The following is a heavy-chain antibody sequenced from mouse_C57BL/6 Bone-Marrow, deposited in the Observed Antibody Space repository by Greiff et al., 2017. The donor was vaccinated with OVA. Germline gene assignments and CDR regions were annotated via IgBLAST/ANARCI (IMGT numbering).Heavy chain of an antibody. D-gene: IGHD2-4*01. CDR2: INPGSGGT. J-gene: IGHJ3*01. CDR3: ARAGLRRVFAY. V-gene: IGHV1-54*01. CDR1: GYAFTNYL. Sequence: VQRVESGAELVRPGTSVKVSCKASGYAFTNYLIEWVKQRPGQGLEWIGMINPGSGGTNYNEKFKGKATLTADKSSSTAYMQLSSLTSEDSAVYFCARAGLRRVFAYWGQGTLVTVSA.